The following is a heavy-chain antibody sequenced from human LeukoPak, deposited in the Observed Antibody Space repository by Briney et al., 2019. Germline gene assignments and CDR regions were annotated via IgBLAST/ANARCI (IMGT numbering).Heavy chain of an antibody. D-gene: IGHD2-21*02. J-gene: IGHJ4*03. V-gene: IGHV4-34*01. Sequence: SETLSLTCAVYGGSFSRYYWSWIRQSPGRGLEWIAEIDHRGDTNYNPSVKSRVTISVDTSKNQFSLKVRSLSAADTAVYYCARGATISETGYFDFWGQGTPVTVSS. CDR1: GGSFSRYY. CDR2: IDHRGDT. CDR3: ARGATISETGYFDF.